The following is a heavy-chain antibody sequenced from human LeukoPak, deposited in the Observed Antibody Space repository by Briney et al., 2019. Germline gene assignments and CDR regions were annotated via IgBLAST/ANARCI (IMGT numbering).Heavy chain of an antibody. CDR1: GGSISSGGYS. D-gene: IGHD6-13*01. CDR2: IYYSGST. Sequence: SETLSLTCAVSGGSISSGGYSWSWIRQPPGKGLEWIGYIYYSGSTYYNPSLKSRVTISVDTSKNQFSLKLSSVTAADTAVYYCARRPRAPPAGYYFDYWGQGTLVTVSS. V-gene: IGHV4-30-4*07. J-gene: IGHJ4*02. CDR3: ARRPRAPPAGYYFDY.